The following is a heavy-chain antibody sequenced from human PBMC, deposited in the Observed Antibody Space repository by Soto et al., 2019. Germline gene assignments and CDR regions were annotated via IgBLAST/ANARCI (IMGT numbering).Heavy chain of an antibody. CDR1: GGTFSSYT. V-gene: IGHV1-69*02. D-gene: IGHD2-15*01. Sequence: SVKVSCKASGGTFSSYTISWVRQAPGQGLEWMGRIIHILGIANYAQKFQGRVTITADKSTSTAYMELSSLRSEDTAVYYCARAFLLENLGYYSMVVWGTGTTVTLSS. CDR2: IIHILGIA. J-gene: IGHJ6*03. CDR3: ARAFLLENLGYYSMVV.